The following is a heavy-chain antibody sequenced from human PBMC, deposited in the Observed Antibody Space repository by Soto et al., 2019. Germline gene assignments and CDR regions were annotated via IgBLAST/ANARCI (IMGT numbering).Heavy chain of an antibody. CDR2: IYYSGST. Sequence: SETLSLTCTVSGGSISSYYWSWIRQPPGKGLEWIGYIYYSGSTNYNPSLKSLITISVDTSKNQFSLKLSSVTAAATDVYYCARLSGTTGTTCPNEHKSDAFDIWGQGTTVTVSS. CDR1: GGSISSYY. J-gene: IGHJ3*02. V-gene: IGHV4-59*01. D-gene: IGHD1-1*01. CDR3: ARLSGTTGTTCPNEHKSDAFDI.